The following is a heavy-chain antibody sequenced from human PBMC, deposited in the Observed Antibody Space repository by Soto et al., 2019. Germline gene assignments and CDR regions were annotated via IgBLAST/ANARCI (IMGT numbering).Heavy chain of an antibody. CDR2: IYCCGST. Sequence: GGSLRLSCAASGFSVSINSMNWVSQAPGKGLGWESIIYCCGSTYSADSAKGRFRISRDNSQNTLYLHMNSRRVEATAVYYCGRYDYSNYGLDDWGQGTLVTVSS. J-gene: IGHJ4*02. D-gene: IGHD4-4*01. CDR3: GRYDYSNYGLDD. CDR1: GFSVSINS. V-gene: IGHV3-53*01.